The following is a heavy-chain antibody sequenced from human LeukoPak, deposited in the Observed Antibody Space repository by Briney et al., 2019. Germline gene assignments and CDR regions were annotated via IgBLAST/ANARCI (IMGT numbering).Heavy chain of an antibody. J-gene: IGHJ6*03. V-gene: IGHV4-39*07. CDR3: AIQTTDQEAVPWYRDYYYMDV. D-gene: IGHD6-13*01. Sequence: SQTLSLTCTVSGGSISSSSYYWGWIRQPPGKGLEWIGSIYYSGSTYYNPSLKGRVTISVDTSKNQFSLKLSSVTAADTAVYYCAIQTTDQEAVPWYRDYYYMDVWGKGTTVTVSS. CDR2: IYYSGST. CDR1: GGSISSSSYY.